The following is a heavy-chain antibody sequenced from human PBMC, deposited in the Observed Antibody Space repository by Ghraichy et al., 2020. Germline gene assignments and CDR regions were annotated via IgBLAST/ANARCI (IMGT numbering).Heavy chain of an antibody. V-gene: IGHV4-59*01. Sequence: SQTLSLTCAVSGGSISHYYWSWIRQPLGEGLEWIGYIYYSGSTNYNPSLKSRVTISVDTSKNQFSLKLSSVTAADTALYYCARGRYYFDYCGQGTLVTVSS. J-gene: IGHJ4*02. CDR1: GGSISHYY. CDR3: ARGRYYFDY. CDR2: IYYSGST.